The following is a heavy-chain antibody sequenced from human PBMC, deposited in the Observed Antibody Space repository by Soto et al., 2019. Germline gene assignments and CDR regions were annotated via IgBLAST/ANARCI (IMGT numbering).Heavy chain of an antibody. CDR3: ARDRGTQRHIYYGMDV. Sequence: GVLSRSVADPGCTVSTYWRSWVRQAPGRGLEWVGNIKEDGSGESYVGYVRGRFTISRDNAKNSLYLQMNSLRAEDTAVYYCARDRGTQRHIYYGMDVWGQGTTVTVSS. CDR1: GCTVSTYW. J-gene: IGHJ6*02. CDR2: IKEDGSGE. V-gene: IGHV3-7*01.